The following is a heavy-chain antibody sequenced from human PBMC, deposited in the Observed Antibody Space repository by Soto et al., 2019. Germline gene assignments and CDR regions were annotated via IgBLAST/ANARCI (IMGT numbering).Heavy chain of an antibody. V-gene: IGHV3-30*18. J-gene: IGHJ4*02. CDR1: GFTLSGVD. CDR2: MSYDGRNQ. Sequence: QVQLVESGGGVVQPGTSLILSCSASGFTLSGVDMHWVRQAPGKGLEWVAVMSYDGRNQYYADSVKGRFTVSRDSSKSTLYLQMNSLRTEDAAVYYCAKGGWYTSSSRSDCWGQGTLVTVSS. D-gene: IGHD6-6*01. CDR3: AKGGWYTSSSRSDC.